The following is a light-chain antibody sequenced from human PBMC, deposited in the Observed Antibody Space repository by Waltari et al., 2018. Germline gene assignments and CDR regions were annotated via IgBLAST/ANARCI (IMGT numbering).Light chain of an antibody. CDR3: SSYTSSSSWV. V-gene: IGLV2-14*01. J-gene: IGLJ3*02. CDR2: EVS. CDR1: SSDVGRYNY. Sequence: QSALTQPASVSGSPGQSITISCTGTSSDVGRYNYVSWYQQHPGKAPKLMIYEVSKRPSGVSNRFSGSKSGNTASLTISGLQAEDEADYYCSSYTSSSSWVFGGGTKLTVL.